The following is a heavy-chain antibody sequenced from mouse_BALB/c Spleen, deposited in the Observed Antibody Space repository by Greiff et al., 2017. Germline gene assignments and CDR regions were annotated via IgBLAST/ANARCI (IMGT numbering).Heavy chain of an antibody. J-gene: IGHJ2*01. CDR2: ILPGSGST. CDR1: GYTFSSYW. V-gene: IGHV1-9*01. CDR3: ANCGYYFDY. Sequence: LMKPGASVKISCKATGYTFSSYWIEWVKQRPGHGLEWIGEILPGSGSTNYNEKFKGKATFTADTSSNTAYMQLSSLTSEDSAVYYCANCGYYFDYWGQGTTLTVSS.